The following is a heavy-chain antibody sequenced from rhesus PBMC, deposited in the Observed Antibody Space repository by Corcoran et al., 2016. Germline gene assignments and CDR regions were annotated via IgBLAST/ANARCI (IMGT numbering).Heavy chain of an antibody. D-gene: IGHD6-25*01. CDR1: GGSISSNY. V-gene: IGHV4-160*01. J-gene: IGHJ4*01. Sequence: QVQLQESGPGLVKPSETLSLTCAVSGGSISSNYWSWIRQPPGKGLEWIGYIYGSSESTEYNPSLKIRVTISKDTSKDQFALTLSSVTAEDTAVYYCARAPGMAAATQYWGQGVLVTVSS. CDR3: ARAPGMAAATQY. CDR2: IYGSSEST.